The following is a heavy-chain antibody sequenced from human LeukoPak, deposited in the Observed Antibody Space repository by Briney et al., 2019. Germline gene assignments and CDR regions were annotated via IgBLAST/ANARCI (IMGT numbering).Heavy chain of an antibody. V-gene: IGHV1-2*02. Sequence: GASVKVSCKASGYTFTGYYMHWVRQAPGQGLEWMGWINPNSGGTNYAQKFQGRVTMTRDTSISTAYMELSRLRSDDTAVYYCARAVKVFGVASGFDYWGQGTLVTVSS. CDR2: INPNSGGT. CDR3: ARAVKVFGVASGFDY. D-gene: IGHD3-3*01. CDR1: GYTFTGYY. J-gene: IGHJ4*02.